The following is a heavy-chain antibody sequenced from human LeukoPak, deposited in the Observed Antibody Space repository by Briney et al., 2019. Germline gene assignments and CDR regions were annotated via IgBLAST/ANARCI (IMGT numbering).Heavy chain of an antibody. CDR3: ARGPFVGYCSGGSCFPPDY. V-gene: IGHV1-2*02. Sequence: GASVKVSCKASGYTFTGYYMHWVRQAPGQGREWMGWINPNSGGTNYAQKFQGRVTMTRDTSISTAYMELSRLRSDDTAVYYCARGPFVGYCSGGSCFPPDYWGQGTLVTVSS. J-gene: IGHJ4*02. CDR1: GYTFTGYY. D-gene: IGHD2-15*01. CDR2: INPNSGGT.